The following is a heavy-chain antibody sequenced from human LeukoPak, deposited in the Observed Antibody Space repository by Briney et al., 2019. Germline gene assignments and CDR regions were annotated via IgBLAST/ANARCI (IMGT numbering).Heavy chain of an antibody. CDR1: GFTFSSYA. CDR3: AKSPSSYYYYYMDV. CDR2: ISGSGGST. J-gene: IGHJ6*03. Sequence: GGSLGLSCAASGFTFSSYAMSWVRQAPGKGLEWVSAISGSGGSTYYADSVKGRFTISRDNSKNTLYLQMNSLRAEDTAVYYCAKSPSSYYYYYMDVWGKGTTVTVSS. V-gene: IGHV3-23*01.